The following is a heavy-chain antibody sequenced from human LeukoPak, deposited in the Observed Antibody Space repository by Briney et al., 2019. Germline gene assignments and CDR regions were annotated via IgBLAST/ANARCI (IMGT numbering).Heavy chain of an antibody. D-gene: IGHD3-10*01. CDR2: IYYDGTIK. CDR3: ARDRGKDYFDY. Sequence: HPWGSLRLSCVASEFTFRNHGMHWVRQAPGKGLEWVALIYYDGTIKNYVDSVKGRFTISRDNSKNTLSLQMNSLRADDTAVYYCARDRGKDYFDYWGQGTLVTVSS. CDR1: EFTFRNHG. J-gene: IGHJ4*02. V-gene: IGHV3-33*01.